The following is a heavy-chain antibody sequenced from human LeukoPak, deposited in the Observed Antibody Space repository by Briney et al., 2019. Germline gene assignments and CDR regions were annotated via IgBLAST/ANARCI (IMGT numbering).Heavy chain of an antibody. D-gene: IGHD5-24*01. CDR1: GYSFTSYW. V-gene: IGHV5-51*01. CDR2: IYPRDSDT. Sequence: GESLKISGKGSGYSFTSYWIGWVRQMPGKGLEWMGIIYPRDSDTRYSPSFQGQVTISVDKSISTAYLQWSSLKASDTAMYYCARQLGRESWLQSYFDYWGQGTLVTVSS. J-gene: IGHJ4*02. CDR3: ARQLGRESWLQSYFDY.